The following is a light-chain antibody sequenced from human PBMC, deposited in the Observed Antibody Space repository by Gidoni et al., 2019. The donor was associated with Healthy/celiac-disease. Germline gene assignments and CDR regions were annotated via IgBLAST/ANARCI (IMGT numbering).Light chain of an antibody. CDR3: QSYASSLSANYV. V-gene: IGLV1-40*01. J-gene: IGLJ1*01. CDR1: SSNIGAGYD. Sequence: QSVLTQPPSVSGAPGQRVTISCTGSSSNIGAGYDVPWYQQLPGTAPKLLIYGNSNRPSGVPDRFSGSKSGTSASLAITGLQAEDEADYYCQSYASSLSANYVFGTGTKVTVL. CDR2: GNS.